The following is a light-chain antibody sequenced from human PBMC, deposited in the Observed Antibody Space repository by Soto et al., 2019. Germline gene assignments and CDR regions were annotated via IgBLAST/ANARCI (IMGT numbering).Light chain of an antibody. Sequence: EIVMTQSPATLSVSPGERVTLSRRASQSVKNNLAWYQQKPGQAPRLLIYDASIRATGIPARFSGSGSGTEFTLTISSLQSEDFAVYYCQQYNDWPPWTFAQGTQVEIK. V-gene: IGKV3-15*01. CDR2: DAS. CDR1: QSVKNN. J-gene: IGKJ1*01. CDR3: QQYNDWPPWT.